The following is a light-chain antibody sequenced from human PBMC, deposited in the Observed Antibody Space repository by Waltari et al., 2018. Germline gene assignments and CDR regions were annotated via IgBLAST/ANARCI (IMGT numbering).Light chain of an antibody. CDR1: SSDVGGYNY. V-gene: IGLV2-8*01. CDR3: SSYAGSKFWV. J-gene: IGLJ3*02. CDR2: EVS. Sequence: QSALTQPPSASGSPGQSVTISCTGTSSDVGGYNYVPWFQQRPGKAPKVMMYEVSKRPSGVPDRFSGSKSGNTASLIVSGLQAEDEADYYCSSYAGSKFWVFGGGTKLTVL.